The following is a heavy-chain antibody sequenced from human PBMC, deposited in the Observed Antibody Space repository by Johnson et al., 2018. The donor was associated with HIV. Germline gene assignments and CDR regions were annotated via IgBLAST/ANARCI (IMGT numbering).Heavy chain of an antibody. CDR3: AKLVGATHPLDI. J-gene: IGHJ3*02. Sequence: QVQLVESGGGVVQPGGSLRLSCVASGFNFTNYGMHWVRQAPGKGREWVAFTRYDGSHRNYADSVKGRFSISRDNSKNTLYLQMNSLRKDDTALYYCAKLVGATHPLDIWGQGTMVTVSS. D-gene: IGHD1-26*01. CDR2: TRYDGSHR. V-gene: IGHV3-30*02. CDR1: GFNFTNYG.